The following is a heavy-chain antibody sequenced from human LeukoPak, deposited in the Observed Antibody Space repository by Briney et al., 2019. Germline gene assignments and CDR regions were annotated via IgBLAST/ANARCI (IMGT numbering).Heavy chain of an antibody. V-gene: IGHV3-48*03. J-gene: IGHJ4*02. CDR2: ISSSGSTI. CDR3: AGNRPSSGFDY. Sequence: GGSLRLSCAASGFTFSSYEMNWVRQAPGKGLEWISYISSSGSTIYYADSVKGRFTISRDNAKSSLYLQMNSLRAEDTAIYYCAGNRPSSGFDYWGQGTLVTVSS. D-gene: IGHD3-22*01. CDR1: GFTFSSYE.